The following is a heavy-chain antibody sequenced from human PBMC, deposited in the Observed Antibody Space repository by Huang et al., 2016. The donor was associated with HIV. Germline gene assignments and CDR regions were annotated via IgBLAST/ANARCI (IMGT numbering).Heavy chain of an antibody. CDR2: TSYSGST. V-gene: IGHV4-59*11. Sequence: QVQLQESGPGLVKPSETLSLPCNVSGGSIGSHYWTWIRQPPGKGLEWIGSTSYSGSTNYSPSLKRRVTISVDPSKNQFSLTLSSVTSADTAVYFCARDRTRNSRDYWGQGTLVTVSS. CDR3: ARDRTRNSRDY. D-gene: IGHD4-4*01. CDR1: GGSIGSHY. J-gene: IGHJ4*02.